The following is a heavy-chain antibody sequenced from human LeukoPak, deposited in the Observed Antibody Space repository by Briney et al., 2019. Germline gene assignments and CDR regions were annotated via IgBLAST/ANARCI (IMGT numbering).Heavy chain of an antibody. CDR1: GGSTSSYY. CDR2: IYTSGST. CDR3: ARETGVELRFLEWLYYMDV. J-gene: IGHJ6*03. Sequence: SETLSLTCTVSGGSTSSYYWSWIRQPAGKGLEWIGRIYTSGSTNYNPSLKSRVTMSVDTSKNQFSLRLSSVTAADTAVYYCARETGVELRFLEWLYYMDVWGKGTTVTVSS. D-gene: IGHD3-3*01. V-gene: IGHV4-4*07.